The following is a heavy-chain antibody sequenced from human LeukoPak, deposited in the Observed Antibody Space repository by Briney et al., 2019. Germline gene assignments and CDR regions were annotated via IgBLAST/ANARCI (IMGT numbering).Heavy chain of an antibody. D-gene: IGHD6-19*01. J-gene: IGHJ4*02. V-gene: IGHV1-2*07. CDR1: EYTFTGYY. Sequence: GASVKVSCKASEYTFTGYYIHWVRQAPGQGLEWMGWINPNSGGTNYAHKFQGRVTMTRDTSISTAYMELSRLRADDTAVFYCARGGSAWDNPFDYWGQGTLVTVSS. CDR2: INPNSGGT. CDR3: ARGGSAWDNPFDY.